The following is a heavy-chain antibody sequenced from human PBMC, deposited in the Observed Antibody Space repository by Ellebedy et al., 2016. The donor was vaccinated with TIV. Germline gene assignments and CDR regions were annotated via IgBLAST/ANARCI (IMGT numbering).Heavy chain of an antibody. Sequence: GESLKISCAASGFTFSSYAMTWVRQAPGKGLGWVSTVSFRGGSTYYADSVKGRFTVSRDNSKNTLYLQMNRIRGEDTAVYYCAKQSVVGPSSCFDSWGQGILVTVSS. J-gene: IGHJ4*02. D-gene: IGHD2-21*01. V-gene: IGHV3-23*01. CDR3: AKQSVVGPSSCFDS. CDR1: GFTFSSYA. CDR2: VSFRGGST.